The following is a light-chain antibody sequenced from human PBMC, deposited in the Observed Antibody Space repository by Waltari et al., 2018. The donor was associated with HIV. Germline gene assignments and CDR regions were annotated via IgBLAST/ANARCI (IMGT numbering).Light chain of an antibody. CDR1: TSNIGSND. V-gene: IGLV1-47*01. CDR2: RNN. J-gene: IGLJ2*01. Sequence: SVLTRPPSASGTPGQRVTISCSGTTSNIGSNDVSCYQHLPGAAPKLLIHRNNQRPSGVPDRFSGSTSGTSASLAISGLRSEDEADYYCVAWDDSLRGVVFGGGTKVAAL. CDR3: VAWDDSLRGVV.